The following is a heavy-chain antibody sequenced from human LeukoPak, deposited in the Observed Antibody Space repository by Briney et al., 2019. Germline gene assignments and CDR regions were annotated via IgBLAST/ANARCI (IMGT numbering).Heavy chain of an antibody. Sequence: SETLSLTCAVSGGSISSSNWWSWVRQPPGKGLEWIGEIYHSGSTNYNPSLKSRVTISVDTSKNQFSLKLSSVTAADTAVYYCARRYGSGSYYFDYWGQGTLVTVSS. D-gene: IGHD3-10*01. V-gene: IGHV4-4*02. J-gene: IGHJ4*02. CDR1: GGSISSSNW. CDR2: IYHSGST. CDR3: ARRYGSGSYYFDY.